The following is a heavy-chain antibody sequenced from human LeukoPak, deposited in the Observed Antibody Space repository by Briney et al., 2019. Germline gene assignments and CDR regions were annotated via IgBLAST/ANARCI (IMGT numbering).Heavy chain of an antibody. V-gene: IGHV3-23*01. D-gene: IGHD5-18*01. J-gene: IGHJ6*03. CDR3: AKGGYSNGRYYYYYMGV. CDR2: FSFNGEST. Sequence: GGSLRLSCAASGFTFSSYAMTWVRQAPGKGLEWVSSFSFNGESTYYADSAKGRFTISRDNSKNTLYLQMNSLRAEDTAVYYCAKGGYSNGRYYYYYMGVWGEGTTVTVSS. CDR1: GFTFSSYA.